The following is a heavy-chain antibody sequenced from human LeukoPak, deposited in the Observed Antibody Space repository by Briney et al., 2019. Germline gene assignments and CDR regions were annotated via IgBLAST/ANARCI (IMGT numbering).Heavy chain of an antibody. V-gene: IGHV4-39*07. CDR1: GGSISSSSYY. CDR3: ARGGPIVVIPAAYFDY. Sequence: SETLSLTCTVSGGSISSSSYYWGWIRQPPGKGLEWIGSIYYSGSAYYNPSLKSRVTLSVDKSKNQFSLKLTSMTAADTAVYYCARGGPIVVIPAAYFDYWGQGILVTVSS. J-gene: IGHJ4*02. D-gene: IGHD2-2*01. CDR2: IYYSGSA.